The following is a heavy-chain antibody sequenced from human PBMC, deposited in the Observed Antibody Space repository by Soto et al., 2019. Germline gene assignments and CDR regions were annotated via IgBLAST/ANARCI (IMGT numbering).Heavy chain of an antibody. D-gene: IGHD3-9*01. CDR2: IYYSGST. CDR1: GGSISTYY. J-gene: IGHJ5*02. Sequence: SETLSLTCTVSGGSISTYYLSWIRQPPGKGLEWIGYIYYSGSTNYNPSLKSRVTISLDTSKNQFSLKLSSVTAADTAVYYCARDRLANWFDPWGQGTLVTVSS. V-gene: IGHV4-59*01. CDR3: ARDRLANWFDP.